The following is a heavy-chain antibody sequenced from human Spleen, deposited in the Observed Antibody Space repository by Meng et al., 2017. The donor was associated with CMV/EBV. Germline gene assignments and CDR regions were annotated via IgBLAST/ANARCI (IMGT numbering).Heavy chain of an antibody. D-gene: IGHD6-13*01. V-gene: IGHV1-2*02. Sequence: SGYTFTDYHLHWVRQAPGQGLEWMGWINPNISGTNYAQKFRGRVTMTRDTSISTAYMELSRLRSDDTAVYYCAREYSTTSVSWFAPWGQGTLVTVSS. J-gene: IGHJ5*02. CDR1: GYTFTDYH. CDR2: INPNISGT. CDR3: AREYSTTSVSWFAP.